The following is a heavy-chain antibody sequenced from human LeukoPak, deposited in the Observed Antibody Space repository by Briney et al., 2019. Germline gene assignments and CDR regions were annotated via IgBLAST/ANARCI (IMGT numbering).Heavy chain of an antibody. J-gene: IGHJ4*02. Sequence: PGGSLRLSCAASGFTFSSYSMNWVRQAPGKGLEWVSSISRSSSYIYYADSVKGRFTISRDNAKNSLYLQMNSLRAEDTAVYYCAGCGGDCAVDYWGQGTLVTVSS. CDR2: ISRSSSYI. V-gene: IGHV3-21*01. D-gene: IGHD2-21*02. CDR3: AGCGGDCAVDY. CDR1: GFTFSSYS.